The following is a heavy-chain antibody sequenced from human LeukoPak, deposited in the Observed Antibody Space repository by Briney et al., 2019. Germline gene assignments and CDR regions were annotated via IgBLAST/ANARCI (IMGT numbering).Heavy chain of an antibody. CDR2: IYYSGST. V-gene: IGHV4-59*01. CDR3: ARGDGYDLADAFDI. CDR1: GGSISSYY. D-gene: IGHD5-12*01. J-gene: IGHJ3*02. Sequence: SETLSLTCTVSGGSISSYYWSWIRQPPGKGLEWIGYIYYSGSTNYNPSLKSRVTISVDTSKNQFSLKLSSVTAADTAVYYCARGDGYDLADAFDIWGQGTMVTVSS.